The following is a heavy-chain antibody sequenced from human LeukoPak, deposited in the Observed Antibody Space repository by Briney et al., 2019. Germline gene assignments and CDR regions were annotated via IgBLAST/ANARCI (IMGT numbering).Heavy chain of an antibody. V-gene: IGHV4-59*01. CDR3: ARIILGNYFDH. D-gene: IGHD3-3*01. Sequence: SETLSLTCTVSGGSISSYYWSWIRQPPGKGLEWIGYIYYTGSTNYNPSLRSRVTISVDTSKNQFSLKLSSVTAADTALYYCARIILGNYFDHWGQGTLVTVSS. CDR2: IYYTGST. CDR1: GGSISSYY. J-gene: IGHJ4*02.